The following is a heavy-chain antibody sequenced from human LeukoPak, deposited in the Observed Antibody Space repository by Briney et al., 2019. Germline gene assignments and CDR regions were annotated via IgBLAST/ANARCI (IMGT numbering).Heavy chain of an antibody. V-gene: IGHV3-23*01. CDR1: GFTFRSYA. J-gene: IGHJ3*02. Sequence: PGGSLRLSCGASGFTFRSYAMMWVRQAPGKGVEWVSDISGSGGSTYYADSVKGRFTISRDNSKNTLYLQMNSLRAEDTAVYYCAKTRAGYSTGDAFDIWGQGTMVTVSS. CDR3: AKTRAGYSTGDAFDI. CDR2: ISGSGGST. D-gene: IGHD6-25*01.